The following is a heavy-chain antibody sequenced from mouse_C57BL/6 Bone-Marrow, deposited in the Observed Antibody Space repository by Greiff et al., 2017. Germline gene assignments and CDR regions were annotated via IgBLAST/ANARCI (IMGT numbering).Heavy chain of an antibody. Sequence: EVKLMESGGDLVKPGGSLKLSCAASGFTFSSYGMSWVRQTPDKRLEWVATISSGGSYTYYPDSVKGRFTISRDNAKNTLYLQMSSLKSEDASVNYCAKRYYGSSYCYFDVWGTGTTVTVSS. V-gene: IGHV5-6*02. CDR1: GFTFSSYG. CDR2: ISSGGSYT. J-gene: IGHJ1*03. CDR3: AKRYYGSSYCYFDV. D-gene: IGHD1-1*01.